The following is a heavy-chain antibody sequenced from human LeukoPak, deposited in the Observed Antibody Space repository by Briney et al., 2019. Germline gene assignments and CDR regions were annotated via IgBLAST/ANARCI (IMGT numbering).Heavy chain of an antibody. D-gene: IGHD4-23*01. CDR3: AKGNYGGNLDY. CDR1: GVSFSSYA. CDR2: ISGSGGST. V-gene: IGHV3-23*01. J-gene: IGHJ4*02. Sequence: GGSLRLSCAASGVSFSSYAMSWVRQAPGKGLEWVSAISGSGGSTYYADSVKGRFTISRDNSKNTLYLQMNSLRAEDTAVYYCAKGNYGGNLDYWGQGTLVTVSS.